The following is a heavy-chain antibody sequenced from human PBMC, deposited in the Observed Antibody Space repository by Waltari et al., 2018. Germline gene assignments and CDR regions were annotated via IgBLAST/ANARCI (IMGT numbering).Heavy chain of an antibody. CDR1: GYSIISGNYY. Sequence: LQLQESGPTLVKPSETLSLTCRVSGYSIISGNYYLGWIRQPPGKGLEWIGTIYYSVTSFYNPSLKSRVTISVDTSTNQFSLSLRSVTAADTATYYCVKQWGNIVPPVPRDVDHWGQGILVAVSS. CDR3: VKQWGNIVPPVPRDVDH. V-gene: IGHV4-39*01. J-gene: IGHJ4*02. D-gene: IGHD7-27*01. CDR2: IYYSVTS.